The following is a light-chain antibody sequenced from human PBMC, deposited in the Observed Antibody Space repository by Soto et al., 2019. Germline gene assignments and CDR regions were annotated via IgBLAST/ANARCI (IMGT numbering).Light chain of an antibody. Sequence: DIQMTQSPSSLSAYVGDRVTITCQASQDISSYLHWYQHKPGKAPKLLIYDASNLETGVPSRFSGSGSGTDFTFTISGLQPEDVATYYCQQYDNLLVTFGQGTRLEIK. CDR2: DAS. V-gene: IGKV1-33*01. J-gene: IGKJ5*01. CDR1: QDISSY. CDR3: QQYDNLLVT.